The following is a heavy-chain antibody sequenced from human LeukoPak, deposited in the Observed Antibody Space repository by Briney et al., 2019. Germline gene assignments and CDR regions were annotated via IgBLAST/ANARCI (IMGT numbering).Heavy chain of an antibody. V-gene: IGHV1-24*01. D-gene: IGHD3-3*01. CDR2: FDPEDGET. CDR1: GYTLTELS. CDR3: ATDLVRPDFWSGYYSCIY. Sequence: RWASVKVSCKVSGYTLTELSMHWVRQAPGKGLEWMGGFDPEDGETIYAQKFQGRVTMTEDTSTDTAYMELSSLRSEDTAVYYCATDLVRPDFWSGYYSCIYWGQGTLVTVSS. J-gene: IGHJ4*02.